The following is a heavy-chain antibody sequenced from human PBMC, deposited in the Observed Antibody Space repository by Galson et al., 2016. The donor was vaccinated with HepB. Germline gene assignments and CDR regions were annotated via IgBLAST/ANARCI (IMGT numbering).Heavy chain of an antibody. D-gene: IGHD3-10*01. CDR2: IYYSGST. V-gene: IGHV4-31*03. CDR1: GDSISSGDYY. CDR3: ASLASGLLYFDS. Sequence: LSLTCTVSGDSISSGDYYWNWVRQLPGKGLEFIGYIYYSGSTYYNPSPKSRVAISVGTSKTQFSLKLTSVTAADTAVYSCASLASGLLYFDSWGQGRLVTVSS. J-gene: IGHJ4*02.